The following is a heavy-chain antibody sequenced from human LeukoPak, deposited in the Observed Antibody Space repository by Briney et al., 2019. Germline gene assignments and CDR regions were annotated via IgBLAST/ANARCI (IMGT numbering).Heavy chain of an antibody. CDR2: INYSGTT. V-gene: IGHV4-39*07. CDR1: GGSVNNNNYY. D-gene: IGHD6-19*01. Sequence: SETLSLTCTVSGGSVNNNNYYWVWIRQPPGKGLEWIGSINYSGTTYYNPSLKSRATISVDTSKNQFSLKLSSVTAADTAVYYCARGVAEGDFDYWGQGTLVTVSS. CDR3: ARGVAEGDFDY. J-gene: IGHJ4*02.